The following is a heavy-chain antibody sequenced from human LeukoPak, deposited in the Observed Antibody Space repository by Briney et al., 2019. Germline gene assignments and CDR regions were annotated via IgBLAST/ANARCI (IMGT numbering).Heavy chain of an antibody. Sequence: GGSLRLSCAASGVVFSNLWMTWVRQAPGKGLEWVSVIYSGGNTYYADSVKGRFTISRDNSKNTLYLQMNSLRAEDTAVYYCARGSYGWGAFDIWGQGTMVTVSS. CDR3: ARGSYGWGAFDI. CDR1: GVVFSNLW. D-gene: IGHD1-26*01. CDR2: IYSGGNT. J-gene: IGHJ3*02. V-gene: IGHV3-66*01.